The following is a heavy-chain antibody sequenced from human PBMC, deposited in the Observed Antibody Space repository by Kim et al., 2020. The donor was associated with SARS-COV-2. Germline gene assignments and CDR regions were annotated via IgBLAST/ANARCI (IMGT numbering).Heavy chain of an antibody. V-gene: IGHV3-9*01. D-gene: IGHD1-26*01. J-gene: IGHJ4*02. CDR3: ANDSGSDQEAFDY. Sequence: ADSVKGRFTISRDNAKNSLYLQMNSLRAEDTALYYCANDSGSDQEAFDYWGQGTLVTVSA.